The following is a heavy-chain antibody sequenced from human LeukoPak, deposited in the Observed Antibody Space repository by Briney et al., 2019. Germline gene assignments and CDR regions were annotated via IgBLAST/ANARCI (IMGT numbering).Heavy chain of an antibody. J-gene: IGHJ4*02. CDR2: ISGSGGSI. CDR3: AKETVSTPGLYYFDY. V-gene: IGHV3-23*01. Sequence: GGSLRLSCAASGFTFSSFAMSWVRQAPGKGLEWVSAISGSGGSIYYADSVKGRFTISRDNSKNTLYLQMNSLRAEDTAVYYCAKETVSTPGLYYFDYWGQGTLVTVSS. CDR1: GFTFSSFA. D-gene: IGHD4-17*01.